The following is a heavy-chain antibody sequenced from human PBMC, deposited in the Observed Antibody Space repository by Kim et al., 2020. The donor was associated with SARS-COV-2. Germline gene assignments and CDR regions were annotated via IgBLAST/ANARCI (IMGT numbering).Heavy chain of an antibody. CDR2: IWHDGSNE. J-gene: IGHJ4*02. Sequence: GGSLRLSCVASGFTFSTYGMHWVRQAPGKGLEWVSTIWHDGSNEYYPDSVKGRFTVSRDNSKNTLYLQMNSLRAEETAVYYCAGGSCGTATCYTGGTYFDCWGQGTLVTVSS. CDR3: AGGSCGTATCYTGGTYFDC. CDR1: GFTFSTYG. D-gene: IGHD2-2*02. V-gene: IGHV3-33*01.